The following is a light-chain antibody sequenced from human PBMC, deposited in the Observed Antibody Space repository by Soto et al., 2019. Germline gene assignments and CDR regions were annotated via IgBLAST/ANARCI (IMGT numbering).Light chain of an antibody. CDR2: GAS. Sequence: EIVLTQSPGTLSLSPGEGATLSCRASQSLGSTYLAWYQQKPGQAPRLLIYGASNRATGIPDRFSGSGSGTDFTFTISRLEPEDFAVYYGQQYGSSPITFGQGTRLEIK. CDR3: QQYGSSPIT. CDR1: QSLGSTY. V-gene: IGKV3-20*01. J-gene: IGKJ5*01.